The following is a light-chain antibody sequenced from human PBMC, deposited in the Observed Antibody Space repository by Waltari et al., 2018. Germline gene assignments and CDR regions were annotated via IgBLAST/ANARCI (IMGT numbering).Light chain of an antibody. J-gene: IGLJ3*02. CDR3: SSYGGNNNWV. V-gene: IGLV2-8*01. CDR1: SSNVGGSNY. Sequence: QSALTQPPSASGSPGQSVTLPCPGTSSNVGGSNYVSWYQQHPGKAPKLMIYEVSKRPSGVPDRFSGSKSGNTASLTVSGLRAEDEADYYCSSYGGNNNWVFGGGTRLTVL. CDR2: EVS.